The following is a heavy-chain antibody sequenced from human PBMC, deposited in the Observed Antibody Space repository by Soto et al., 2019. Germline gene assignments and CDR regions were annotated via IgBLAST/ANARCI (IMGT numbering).Heavy chain of an antibody. CDR3: ARVPAALDSGDAFDI. CDR2: ISSSSSTI. Sequence: PGGSLRLSCAASGFTFSSYSMNWVRQAPGKGLEWVSYISSSSSTIYYADSVKGRFTISRDNAKNSLYLQMNSLRAEDTAVYYCARVPAALDSGDAFDIWGQGTMVTVS. D-gene: IGHD2-2*01. V-gene: IGHV3-48*01. J-gene: IGHJ3*02. CDR1: GFTFSSYS.